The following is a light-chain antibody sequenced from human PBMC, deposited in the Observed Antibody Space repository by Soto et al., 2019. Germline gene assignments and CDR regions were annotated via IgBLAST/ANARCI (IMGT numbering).Light chain of an antibody. CDR2: GAS. Sequence: EIVLTPSPAPLSLSPGERATLSRRASQSVSSYLAWYQQKPGQAPRLLIYGASSRATGIPDRFSGSGSGTDFTLTISRVEPEDFAVYYCQQYGMSPWTFGQGTKVDIK. CDR3: QQYGMSPWT. J-gene: IGKJ1*01. V-gene: IGKV3-20*01. CDR1: QSVSSY.